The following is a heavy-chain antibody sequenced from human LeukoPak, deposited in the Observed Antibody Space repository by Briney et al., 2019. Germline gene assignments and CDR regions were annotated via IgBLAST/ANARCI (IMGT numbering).Heavy chain of an antibody. CDR1: GFTFSSYE. D-gene: IGHD2-2*01. V-gene: IGHV3-48*03. CDR2: ISSSGSTI. J-gene: IGHJ3*02. Sequence: GGSLRLSCAASGFTFSSYEMNWVRQAPGKGLEWVSYISSSGSTIYYADSVKGRFTISRDNAKNSLYLQMKSLRAEDTAVYYCARDCSSTSCPAGRYFDWGAFDIWGQGTMVTVSS. CDR3: ARDCSSTSCPAGRYFDWGAFDI.